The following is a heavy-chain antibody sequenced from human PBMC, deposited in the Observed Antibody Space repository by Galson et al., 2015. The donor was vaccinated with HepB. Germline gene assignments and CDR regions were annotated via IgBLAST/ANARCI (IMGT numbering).Heavy chain of an antibody. CDR2: ITGSGDNT. CDR3: VKGLPGIRTFDY. CDR1: GSTFSNYA. J-gene: IGHJ4*02. V-gene: IGHV3-23*01. D-gene: IGHD1-14*01. Sequence: SLRLSCAASGSTFSNYAMTWVRQAPGKGLEWVSAITGSGDNTYYAASVKGRFTISRDNSKNTLYLQMNSLRAEDTSIYYCVKGLPGIRTFDYWGQGTLVTVSS.